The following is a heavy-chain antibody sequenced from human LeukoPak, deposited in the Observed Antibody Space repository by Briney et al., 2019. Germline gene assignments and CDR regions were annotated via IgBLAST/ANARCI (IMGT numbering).Heavy chain of an antibody. Sequence: GSVKVSCKASGYTFTSYDINWVRQATGQGLEWMGWMNPNSGNTGYAQKFQGRVTMTRNTSISTAYMELSSLRSEDTAVYYCARPHKTTKTRSAKDAFDIWGQGTMVTVSS. D-gene: IGHD4-11*01. J-gene: IGHJ3*02. CDR3: ARPHKTTKTRSAKDAFDI. V-gene: IGHV1-8*01. CDR2: MNPNSGNT. CDR1: GYTFTSYD.